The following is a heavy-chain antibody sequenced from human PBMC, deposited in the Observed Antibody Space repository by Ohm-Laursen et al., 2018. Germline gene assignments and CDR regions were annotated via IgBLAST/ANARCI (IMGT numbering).Heavy chain of an antibody. J-gene: IGHJ3*02. CDR2: IYTSGST. V-gene: IGHV4-4*07. Sequence: GTLSLTCTVSGGSISSYYWSWIRQPSGKGLEWIGRIYTSGSTNYNPSLKSRVTMSVDTSKNQFSLKLSSVTAADTAVYYCATILPGTWYAFDMWGQGTMVTVSS. CDR3: ATILPGTWYAFDM. CDR1: GGSISSYY. D-gene: IGHD1-1*01.